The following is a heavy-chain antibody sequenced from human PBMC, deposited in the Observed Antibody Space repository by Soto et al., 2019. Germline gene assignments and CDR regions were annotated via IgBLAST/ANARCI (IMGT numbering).Heavy chain of an antibody. CDR1: GGSVSSYY. V-gene: IGHV4-59*08. D-gene: IGHD4-4*01. CDR2: IYYSGST. CDR3: ARHSNRNYGLYYFDY. J-gene: IGHJ4*02. Sequence: SGGSVSSYYWSWIRQSPGKGLEWIGYIYYSGSTKYKPSLKSRVTMSVDTSKDQFSLKVSSATAADTAVYYCARHSNRNYGLYYFDYWGLGALVTVSS.